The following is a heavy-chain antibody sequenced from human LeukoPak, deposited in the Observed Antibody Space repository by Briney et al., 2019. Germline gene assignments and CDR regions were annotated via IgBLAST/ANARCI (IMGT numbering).Heavy chain of an antibody. CDR3: AKDHDYGDYYFDY. D-gene: IGHD4-17*01. CDR2: ISSGSSYI. Sequence: GGSLRLSCAASGFTFSSYTMNWVRQAPGKGLEWVSIISSGSSYIHYADSVKGRFTISRDNSKNTLYLEMNSLRAEDTAVYFCAKDHDYGDYYFDYWGQGTLVTVSS. V-gene: IGHV3-21*04. CDR1: GFTFSSYT. J-gene: IGHJ4*02.